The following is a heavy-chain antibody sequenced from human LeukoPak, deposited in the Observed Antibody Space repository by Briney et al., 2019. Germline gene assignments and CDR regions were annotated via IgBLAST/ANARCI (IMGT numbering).Heavy chain of an antibody. CDR3: ARRGYYDSSGYYY. CDR1: GGSISSSSYY. V-gene: IGHV4-39*01. J-gene: IGHJ4*02. CDR2: IYYSGST. Sequence: PSETLPLTCTVSGGSISSSSYYWGWIRQPPGKGLEWIGSIYYSGSTYYNPSLKSRVTISVDTPKNQFSLKLSSVTAADTAVYYCARRGYYDSSGYYYWGQGTLVTVSS. D-gene: IGHD3-22*01.